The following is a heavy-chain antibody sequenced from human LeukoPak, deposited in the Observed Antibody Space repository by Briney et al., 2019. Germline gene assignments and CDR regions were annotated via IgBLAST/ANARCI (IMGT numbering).Heavy chain of an antibody. V-gene: IGHV4-59*01. CDR2: IYYSGST. D-gene: IGHD4-17*01. CDR1: GGSISSYY. J-gene: IGHJ2*01. CDR3: ARKRDYGDYRWYFDL. Sequence: SETLSLTCTVSGGSISSYYWSWIRQPPGKGLEWIGYIYYSGSTNYNPSLKSRVTISVDTSKNQFSLKLSSVTAADTAVYYCARKRDYGDYRWYFDLWGRGTLVTVSS.